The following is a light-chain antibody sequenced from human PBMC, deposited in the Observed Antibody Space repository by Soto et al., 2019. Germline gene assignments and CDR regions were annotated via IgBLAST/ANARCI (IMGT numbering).Light chain of an antibody. J-gene: IGKJ3*01. CDR2: GAS. Sequence: EIVLTQSPGTRSASPGRAGTLSSMASQRVSHNLAWYQQKPGQAPRLLIYGASTRATGIPARFSGSGSGTEFTLTISSLQSEDFAVYYCQQYNNWPPAFGPGTKVDIK. CDR3: QQYNNWPPA. V-gene: IGKV3-15*01. CDR1: QRVSHN.